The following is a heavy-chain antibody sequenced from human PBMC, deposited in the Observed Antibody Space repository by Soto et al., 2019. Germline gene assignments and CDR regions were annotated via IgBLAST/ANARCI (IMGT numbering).Heavy chain of an antibody. V-gene: IGHV3-30*18. CDR3: AKDRTPSSSWYWGNCHDY. CDR1: GFTFSSYG. CDR2: ISYDGSNK. Sequence: GGSLRLSCAASGFTFSSYGMHWVRQAPGKGLEWVAVISYDGSNKYYADSVKGRFTISRDNSKNTLYLQMNSLRAEDTAVYYCAKDRTPSSSWYWGNCHDYWGQGTLVTVSS. J-gene: IGHJ4*02. D-gene: IGHD6-13*01.